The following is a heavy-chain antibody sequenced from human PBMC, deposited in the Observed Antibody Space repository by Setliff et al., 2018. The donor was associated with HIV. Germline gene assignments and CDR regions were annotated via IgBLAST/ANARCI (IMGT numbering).Heavy chain of an antibody. V-gene: IGHV4-59*01. CDR2: IYYSGGT. Sequence: KPSETLSLTCSVSGGSINSYYWSWIRRPPGKGLEWIGYIYYSGGTHYNPSLKSRITISIDTSKNQFSLKLRSVTAADTAVYYCARDGPMGRFDYWGQGTLVTVSS. CDR3: ARDGPMGRFDY. CDR1: GGSINSYY. J-gene: IGHJ4*02. D-gene: IGHD3-16*01.